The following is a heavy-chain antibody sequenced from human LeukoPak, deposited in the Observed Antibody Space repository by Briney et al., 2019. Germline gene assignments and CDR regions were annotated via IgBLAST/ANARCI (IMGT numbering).Heavy chain of an antibody. D-gene: IGHD6-19*01. CDR3: ARDPTTNGWVDNWFDP. CDR1: GGSISNYY. V-gene: IGHV4-4*07. Sequence: PSETLSLTCTVSGGSISNYYWSWIRQPAGKGLEWIGRIYTTGSTNYNPSLKSRATMSVDTSKNHFSLKLSSVTAADTAVYYCARDPTTNGWVDNWFDPWGQGTLVTISS. J-gene: IGHJ5*02. CDR2: IYTTGST.